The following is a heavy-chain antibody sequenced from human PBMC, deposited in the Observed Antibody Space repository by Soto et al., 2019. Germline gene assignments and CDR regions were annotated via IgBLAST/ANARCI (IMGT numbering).Heavy chain of an antibody. J-gene: IGHJ6*03. Sequence: RGSRRVYCAASAFTFRNGWVRWFRPAPGKGLEWVRRIQRKNDGGSTDFAAPVKGRFTISRDDSKKTLYLQMNSLKTEDTAVYYCTSSGWYRNYYYYYMDVWGKGTTVTVSS. CDR1: AFTFRNGW. CDR3: TSSGWYRNYYYYYMDV. CDR2: IQRKNDGGST. D-gene: IGHD6-19*01. V-gene: IGHV3-15*01.